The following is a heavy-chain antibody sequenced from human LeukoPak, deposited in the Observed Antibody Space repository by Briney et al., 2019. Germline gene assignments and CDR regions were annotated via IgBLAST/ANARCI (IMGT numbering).Heavy chain of an antibody. CDR1: GYTFTSYD. V-gene: IGHV1-18*01. D-gene: IGHD3-22*01. CDR2: ISAYNGNT. J-gene: IGHJ6*03. CDR3: ARGLAPYSYEYSGHDPYYYYNMDV. Sequence: ASVKVSCKASGYTFTSYDINWVRQAPGQGLEWMGWISAYNGNTNYAQKLQGRVTMTTDTSTSTAYMELRSLRSEDTAVYYCARGLAPYSYEYSGHDPYYYYNMDVWGKGTTVIISS.